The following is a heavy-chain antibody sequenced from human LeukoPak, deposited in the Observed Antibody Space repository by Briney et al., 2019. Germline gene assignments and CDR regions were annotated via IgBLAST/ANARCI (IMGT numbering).Heavy chain of an antibody. D-gene: IGHD4/OR15-4a*01. J-gene: IGHJ2*01. V-gene: IGHV3-7*01. CDR2: IKQDGSGT. Sequence: GGSLRLSCAASGFTFSVYWMSWVRQAPGKGLEWVANIKQDGSGTHYVASVKGRFTISRDNAKSSLYLQMSSLRGDDTAVYYCARLTNRYFDLWGRGTLVSASS. CDR1: GFTFSVYW. CDR3: ARLTNRYFDL.